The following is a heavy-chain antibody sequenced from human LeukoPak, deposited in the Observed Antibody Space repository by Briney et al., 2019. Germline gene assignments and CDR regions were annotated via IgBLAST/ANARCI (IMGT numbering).Heavy chain of an antibody. J-gene: IGHJ6*03. Sequence: PGGSLRLSCAASGFTFSNYAMHWVRQAPGKGLEWVAVISYDGRNKYYADSVKGRFTISRDNSKNTLYLQMNSLRAEDTAVYYCAKDQFPGKGAHYMDVWGKGTTVTVSS. CDR2: ISYDGRNK. D-gene: IGHD1-1*01. V-gene: IGHV3-30*04. CDR1: GFTFSNYA. CDR3: AKDQFPGKGAHYMDV.